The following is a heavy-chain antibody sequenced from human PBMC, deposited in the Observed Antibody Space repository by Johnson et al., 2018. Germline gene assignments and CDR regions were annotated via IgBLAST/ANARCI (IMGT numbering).Heavy chain of an antibody. V-gene: IGHV3-30-3*01. CDR1: GFTFSNSA. D-gene: IGHD6-25*01. CDR2: ISYDGSHK. J-gene: IGHJ6*03. CDR3: ARHVGCQLLAANYYMDV. Sequence: QVQLVQSGGGVVQPGRSLRLSCAASGFTFSNSAMHWVRQAPGKGLEWVAVISYDGSHKYYADSVKARFTISRDNSKSTVDLQVSSLGAEATAIYFCARHVGCQLLAANYYMDVWGQGPTVTVSS.